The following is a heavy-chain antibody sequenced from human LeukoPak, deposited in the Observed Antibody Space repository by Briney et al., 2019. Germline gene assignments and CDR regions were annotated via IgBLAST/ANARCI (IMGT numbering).Heavy chain of an antibody. J-gene: IGHJ4*02. CDR1: GYTLTELS. CDR2: FDPEDGET. CDR3: ATDPSRESPTTELDY. V-gene: IGHV1-24*01. D-gene: IGHD1-1*01. Sequence: GASVKVSCKVSGYTLTELSMHWVRQAPGKGLEWVGGFDPEDGETIYAQKFQGRVTMTEDTSTDTAYMELSSLRSEDTAVYYCATDPSRESPTTELDYWGQGTLVTVSS.